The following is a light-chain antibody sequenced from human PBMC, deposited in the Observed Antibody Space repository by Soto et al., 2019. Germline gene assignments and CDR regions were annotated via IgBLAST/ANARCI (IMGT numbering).Light chain of an antibody. V-gene: IGKV1-39*01. CDR1: QSINSK. Sequence: DIQMTQSPSSLSASVGDRVTITCRASQSINSKLNWYQQKPREAPQLLIYAASTLQSGVPPRFSGSGFGTDFTLTISSLQPEDFVTYYCQQSFKTPLTFGGGTKVEIK. CDR2: AAS. CDR3: QQSFKTPLT. J-gene: IGKJ4*01.